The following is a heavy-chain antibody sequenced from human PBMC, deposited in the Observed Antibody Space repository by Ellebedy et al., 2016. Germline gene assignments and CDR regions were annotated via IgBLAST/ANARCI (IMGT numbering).Heavy chain of an antibody. D-gene: IGHD3-10*01. CDR2: FDPEEGEI. J-gene: IGHJ6*03. CDR1: GSSLADLS. V-gene: IGHV1-24*01. CDR3: AIDRGGAGTYYNREYYPYYMDV. Sequence: ASVKVSCKISGSSLADLSMHWVRQAPGKGLEWMGGFDPEEGEIIYAQKFQGRVTMTEDTSTDTVYMELSSLISEDTAVYYCAIDRGGAGTYYNREYYPYYMDVWGKGTTVTVSS.